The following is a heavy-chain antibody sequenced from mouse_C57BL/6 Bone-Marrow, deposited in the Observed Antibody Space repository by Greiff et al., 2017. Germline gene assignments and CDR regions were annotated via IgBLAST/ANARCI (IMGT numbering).Heavy chain of an antibody. CDR2: IYPRSGNT. CDR1: GYTFTSYG. V-gene: IGHV1-81*01. D-gene: IGHD3-2*02. J-gene: IGHJ3*01. CDR3: ARERRLPAFAY. Sequence: VQLQESGAELARPGASVKLSCKASGYTFTSYGISWVKQRTGQGLEWIGEIYPRSGNTYYNEKFKGKATLTADKTSSTAYMELRSLTSEDSAVYFSARERRLPAFAYWGQETLFTVSA.